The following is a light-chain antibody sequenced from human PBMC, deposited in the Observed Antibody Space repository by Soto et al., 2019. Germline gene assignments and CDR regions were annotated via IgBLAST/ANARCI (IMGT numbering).Light chain of an antibody. J-gene: IGKJ2*01. CDR2: RAS. Sequence: DIQMTQSPSTLSASVGDRVTITCRASQRISTWLAWYQQKPGKAPTLLIYRASTLDTGVPSRFGGSGSGTEFTLTISSLQPDDXAXXXXQHYNNYPYTFGQGTKLEIK. CDR3: QHYNNYPYT. CDR1: QRISTW. V-gene: IGKV1-5*03.